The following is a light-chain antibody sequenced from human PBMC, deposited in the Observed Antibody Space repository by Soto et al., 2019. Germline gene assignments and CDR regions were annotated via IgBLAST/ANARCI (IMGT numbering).Light chain of an antibody. CDR1: QSVSSSY. CDR3: QRYGSSPQT. CDR2: GAS. Sequence: EIVLTQSPGTLSLSPGERATLSCRASQSVSSSYLAWYQQNPGQAPRLLIYGASSRATGIPDRFSGSGSGKDFTLTISRLEPEDFAVYYCQRYGSSPQTLGQGTKVDI. V-gene: IGKV3-20*01. J-gene: IGKJ1*01.